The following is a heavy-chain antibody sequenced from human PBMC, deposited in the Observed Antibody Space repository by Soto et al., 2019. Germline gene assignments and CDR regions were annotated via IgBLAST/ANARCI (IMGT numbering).Heavy chain of an antibody. CDR2: IKQDGSEK. CDR1: GFTFSSYW. V-gene: IGHV3-7*01. D-gene: IGHD2-2*01. J-gene: IGHJ5*02. CDR3: ARDRGVDIVLVPAAMLEVPSSGWFDP. Sequence: PGGSLRLSCAASGFTFSSYWMSWVRQAPGKGLEWVANIKQDGSEKYYVDSVKGRFTISRDNAKNSLYLQMNSLRAEDTAVYYCARDRGVDIVLVPAAMLEVPSSGWFDPWGQGTLVTVSS.